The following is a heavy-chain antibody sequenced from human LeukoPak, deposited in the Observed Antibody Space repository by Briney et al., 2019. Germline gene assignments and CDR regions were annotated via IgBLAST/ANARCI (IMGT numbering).Heavy chain of an antibody. CDR3: AREVNWGYIDY. CDR1: GYSISSGYY. J-gene: IGHJ4*02. CDR2: IYHSGST. D-gene: IGHD7-27*01. Sequence: PSETLSLTCTVSGYSISSGYYWGWIRQPPGKGLEWIGSIYHSGSTYYNPSLKSRVTISVDTSKNQFSLKLSSVTAADTAVYYCAREVNWGYIDYWGQGTLVTVSS. V-gene: IGHV4-38-2*02.